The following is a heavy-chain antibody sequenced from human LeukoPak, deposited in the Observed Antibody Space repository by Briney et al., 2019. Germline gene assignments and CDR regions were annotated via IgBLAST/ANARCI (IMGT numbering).Heavy chain of an antibody. CDR2: INPNSGGT. D-gene: IGHD3-10*01. J-gene: IGHJ3*02. Sequence: ASVKVCCKASGYTFTAYDMHWVRQAPGQGLEWMGWINPNSGGTNYAQNFQGRFTMTRDTSISTAYMELSSLTSDDTAVYYCARGTGDSGTSYDASDIWGQGTMVTVSS. V-gene: IGHV1-2*02. CDR1: GYTFTAYD. CDR3: ARGTGDSGTSYDASDI.